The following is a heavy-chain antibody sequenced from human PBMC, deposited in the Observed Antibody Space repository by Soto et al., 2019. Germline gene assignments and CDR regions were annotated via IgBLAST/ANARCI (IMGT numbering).Heavy chain of an antibody. CDR3: AKGTYYYGSGSYLGAFDI. V-gene: IGHV3-9*01. CDR2: ISWNSGSI. Sequence: EVQLVESGGGLVQPGRSLRLSCAASGFTFDDYAMHWVRQAPGKGLEWVSGISWNSGSIGYADSVKGRFTISRDNAKNSLYLQMNSLRAEDTAWYYCAKGTYYYGSGSYLGAFDIWGQGTMVTVSS. J-gene: IGHJ3*02. CDR1: GFTFDDYA. D-gene: IGHD3-10*01.